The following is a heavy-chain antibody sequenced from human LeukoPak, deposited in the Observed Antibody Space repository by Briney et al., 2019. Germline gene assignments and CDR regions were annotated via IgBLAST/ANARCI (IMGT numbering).Heavy chain of an antibody. V-gene: IGHV4-30-2*01. CDR3: ARITLDEAYFDY. J-gene: IGHJ4*02. D-gene: IGHD3-10*01. CDR2: IYHSGST. CDR1: GGSISSGGYY. Sequence: TLSLTCTVSGGSISSGGYYWSWIRQHPGKGLEWIGYIYHSGSTYYNPSLKSRVTISVDRSKNQFSLKLSSVTAADTAVYYCARITLDEAYFDYWGQGTLVTVSS.